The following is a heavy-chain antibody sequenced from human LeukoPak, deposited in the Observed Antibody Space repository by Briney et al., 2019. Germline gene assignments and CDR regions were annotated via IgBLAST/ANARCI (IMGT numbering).Heavy chain of an antibody. Sequence: ASVNVSCKSSVYTFPGDFIHWVRQAPGQGLEWIGWINSDSGGTNYARKFQGRVTMTRDTSISTAYMELSSLRSDDTAVFYCARGNIATRRGENWFDPWGQGTLVTVSS. CDR1: VYTFPGDF. CDR3: ARGNIATRRGENWFDP. J-gene: IGHJ5*02. D-gene: IGHD6-6*01. V-gene: IGHV1-2*02. CDR2: INSDSGGT.